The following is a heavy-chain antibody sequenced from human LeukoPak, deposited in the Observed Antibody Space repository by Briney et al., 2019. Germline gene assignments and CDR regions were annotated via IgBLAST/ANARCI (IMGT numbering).Heavy chain of an antibody. J-gene: IGHJ5*02. V-gene: IGHV7-4-1*04. D-gene: IGHD2-8*01. CDR3: ARVPFVVMGVTGSWFDP. CDR1: GYTFTNYA. Sequence: ASVKVSCKASGYTFTNYAINWVRQAPGQGLEWMGWINTNTGNPTYAQGFTGRFVFSLDTFVSMAYLQISSLKADDTAVYYCARVPFVVMGVTGSWFDPWGQGTLVTVSS. CDR2: INTNTGNP.